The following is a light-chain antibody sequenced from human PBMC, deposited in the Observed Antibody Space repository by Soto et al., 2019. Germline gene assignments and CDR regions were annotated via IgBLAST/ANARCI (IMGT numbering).Light chain of an antibody. CDR2: EAS. Sequence: DIQMTQSPSSLSASVGDRVTITCQASQDISNYLNWYQQKPGKAPKLLIYEASNLETGVPSRFSGSGSGTDFTFTISSLQAEDIATYYCQQYDNLPITFGQGTRLEIK. CDR3: QQYDNLPIT. CDR1: QDISNY. J-gene: IGKJ5*01. V-gene: IGKV1-33*01.